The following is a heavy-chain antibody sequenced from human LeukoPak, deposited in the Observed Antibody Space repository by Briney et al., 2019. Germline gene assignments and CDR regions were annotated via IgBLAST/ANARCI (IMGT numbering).Heavy chain of an antibody. Sequence: PSETLSLTCAVSGYSITSRYWWGWIRQTPGRGLEWIGSLHHSGSTSYNPSLKSRVTISVDTSKNQFSLRLSSVTAADTAVYYCAIVGGDDSTGHYSVDYWGQGTLVTVSS. V-gene: IGHV4-38-2*01. D-gene: IGHD3-22*01. CDR3: AIVGGDDSTGHYSVDY. J-gene: IGHJ4*02. CDR1: GYSITSRYW. CDR2: LHHSGST.